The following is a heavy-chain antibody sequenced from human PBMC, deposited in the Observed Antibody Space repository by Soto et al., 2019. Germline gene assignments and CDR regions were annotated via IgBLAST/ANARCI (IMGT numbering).Heavy chain of an antibody. CDR3: GTDPAESSGWYFDY. V-gene: IGHV3-23*01. CDR2: ISGSGGST. D-gene: IGHD6-19*01. Sequence: EVQLLQSGGGLIQPGGSLRLSCAASGFTFSSYAMSWVRQAPGKGLEWISAISGSGGSTSYADSVQGRFTITSDNSKNRPDLQVNSRRAEDTAVEYCGTDPAESSGWYFDYWGQGTLVTVSS. CDR1: GFTFSSYA. J-gene: IGHJ4*02.